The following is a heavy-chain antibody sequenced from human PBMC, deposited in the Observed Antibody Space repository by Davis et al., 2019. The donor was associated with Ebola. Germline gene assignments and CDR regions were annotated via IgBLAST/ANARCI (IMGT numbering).Heavy chain of an antibody. CDR2: ISSSSSYI. CDR1: GFTFSSYS. D-gene: IGHD6-19*01. V-gene: IGHV3-21*01. CDR3: ARVGGSGWYESGY. Sequence: GGSLRLSCAASGFTFSSYSMNWVRQAPGKGLEWVSSISSSSSYIYYADSVKGRFTISRDNAKNSLYLQMNSLRAEDTAVYYCARVGGSGWYESGYWGQGTLVTVSS. J-gene: IGHJ4*02.